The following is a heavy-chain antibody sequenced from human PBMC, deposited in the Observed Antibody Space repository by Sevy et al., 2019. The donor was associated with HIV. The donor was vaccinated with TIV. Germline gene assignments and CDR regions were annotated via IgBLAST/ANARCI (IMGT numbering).Heavy chain of an antibody. CDR3: AREESDDSSSYYYYYYGMDV. V-gene: IGHV1-2*06. J-gene: IGHJ6*02. Sequence: ASVKVSCKASGYTFTGYYMQWVRQAPGQGLEWMGRINPNSGATNYAQKFQGRVTMTRDTSISTAYMELTRLSSDDTAVYYCAREESDDSSSYYYYYYGMDVWGQRTTVTVSS. CDR1: GYTFTGYY. D-gene: IGHD3-22*01. CDR2: INPNSGAT.